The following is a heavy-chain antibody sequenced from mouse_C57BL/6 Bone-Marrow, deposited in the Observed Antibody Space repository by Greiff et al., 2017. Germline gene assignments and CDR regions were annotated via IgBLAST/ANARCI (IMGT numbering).Heavy chain of an antibody. CDR3: ARNYGSSYPLGY. Sequence: QVQLKQPGAELVKPGASVKLSCKASGYTFTSYWMHWVKQRPGQGLEWIGMIHPNSGSTNYNEKFKSKATLTVDKSSSTAYMQLSSLTSEDSAVYYCARNYGSSYPLGYWGQGTTLTVSS. CDR1: GYTFTSYW. CDR2: IHPNSGST. J-gene: IGHJ2*01. D-gene: IGHD1-1*01. V-gene: IGHV1-64*01.